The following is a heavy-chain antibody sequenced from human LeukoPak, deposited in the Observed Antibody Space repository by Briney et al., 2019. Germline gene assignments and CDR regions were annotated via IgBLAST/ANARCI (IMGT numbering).Heavy chain of an antibody. CDR2: MSDSGTNT. J-gene: IGHJ6*03. V-gene: IGHV3-23*01. CDR1: GFTFSTYG. Sequence: GGSLRLSCGASGFTFSTYGMTWVRQAPGKGLEWVSGMSDSGTNTYYADSVKGRFTISRDNSKNTLYLQMNSLRAEDTAVYYCAKGGAVSSKSITMVRGTRRYYYYMDVWGKGTTVTISS. D-gene: IGHD3-10*01. CDR3: AKGGAVSSKSITMVRGTRRYYYYMDV.